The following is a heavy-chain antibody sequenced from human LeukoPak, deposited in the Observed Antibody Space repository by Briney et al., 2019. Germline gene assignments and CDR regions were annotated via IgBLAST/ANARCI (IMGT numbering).Heavy chain of an antibody. D-gene: IGHD6-13*01. CDR3: ARARRGYGSSPARRYNWFDP. V-gene: IGHV4-34*01. J-gene: IGHJ5*02. CDR2: INHSGST. Sequence: SETLSLTCAVYGGSFSGYYWSWIRQPPGKGLEWIGEINHSGSTNYNPSLKSRVTISVDTSKNQFSLKLSSVTAADTAVYYCARARRGYGSSPARRYNWFDPWGQGTLVTVSS. CDR1: GGSFSGYY.